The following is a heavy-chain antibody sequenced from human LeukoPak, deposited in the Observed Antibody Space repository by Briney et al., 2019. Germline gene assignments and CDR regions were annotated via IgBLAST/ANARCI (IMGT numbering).Heavy chain of an antibody. D-gene: IGHD4-17*01. V-gene: IGHV3-9*01. J-gene: IGHJ5*02. Sequence: PGGSLRLSCAASGFTFDDYAMHWVRQAPGKGLEWVSGISWNSGSIGYADSVKGRFTISRDNTRNSLYLQMNSLRAEDTAVYYCARGGASQNDYGDYVSWFDPWGQGTLVTVSS. CDR3: ARGGASQNDYGDYVSWFDP. CDR2: ISWNSGSI. CDR1: GFTFDDYA.